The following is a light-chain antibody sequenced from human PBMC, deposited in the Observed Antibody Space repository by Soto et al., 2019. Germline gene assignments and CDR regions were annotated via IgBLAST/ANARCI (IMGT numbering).Light chain of an antibody. CDR1: QTITNS. Sequence: DIQMTQSPSSLSASVGDRVTITCRASQTITNSLNWYQQKPGKAPKLLIYAASTLLSGVPSRFSGGGSGTDFTLTIDSLRPEDIATYYCQQSYSSPWTFGQGTKVETK. CDR3: QQSYSSPWT. V-gene: IGKV1-39*01. J-gene: IGKJ1*01. CDR2: AAS.